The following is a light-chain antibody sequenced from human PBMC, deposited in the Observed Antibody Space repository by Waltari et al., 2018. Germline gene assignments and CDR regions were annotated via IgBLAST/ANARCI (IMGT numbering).Light chain of an antibody. CDR3: QKYYFTPYT. J-gene: IGKJ2*01. Sequence: DIQMTQSPSSLSASVGDRVTITCRGSQGISNSLAWYQQKPGKAPKLLLYGASRLESGVPPRFGGSGSGTDYTLTISSLQPDDFATYYCQKYYFTPYTFGQGTKLDIK. V-gene: IGKV1-NL1*01. CDR2: GAS. CDR1: QGISNS.